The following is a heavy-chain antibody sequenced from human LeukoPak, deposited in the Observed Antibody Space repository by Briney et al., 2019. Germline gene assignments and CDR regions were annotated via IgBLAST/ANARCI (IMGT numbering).Heavy chain of an antibody. V-gene: IGHV1-18*01. D-gene: IGHD3-22*01. CDR1: GYTFTSYG. CDR2: ISAYNGNT. Sequence: SVKVSCKASGYTFTSYGISWVRQAPGQGLEWMGWISAYNGNTNYAQKLQGRVTMTTDTSTSTAYMELRSLRSDDTAVYYCAREGYYDSSGYYFDYWGQGTLVTVSS. CDR3: AREGYYDSSGYYFDY. J-gene: IGHJ4*02.